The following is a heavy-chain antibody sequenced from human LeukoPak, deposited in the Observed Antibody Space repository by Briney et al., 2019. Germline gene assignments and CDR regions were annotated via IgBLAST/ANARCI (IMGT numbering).Heavy chain of an antibody. J-gene: IGHJ4*02. D-gene: IGHD2-8*01. Sequence: GVSLTLLCVVSGFTVSISYMHWVRQAPGKGVEWVSVVYIGWTTYYADSVKGRFTISRDTTKNTIYLQMNDLRAEDTAVYYCAKGDLGSGVSWGQGTLVTVSS. CDR3: AKGDLGSGVS. CDR1: GFTVSISY. CDR2: VYIGWTT. V-gene: IGHV3-66*01.